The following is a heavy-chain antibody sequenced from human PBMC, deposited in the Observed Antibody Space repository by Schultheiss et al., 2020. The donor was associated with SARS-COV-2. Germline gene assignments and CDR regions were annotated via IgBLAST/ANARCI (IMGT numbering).Heavy chain of an antibody. CDR1: GFTVSSNY. CDR3: AKGGNWNDGPEYYYYGMDV. CDR2: ISYDGSNK. V-gene: IGHV3-30*18. Sequence: GGSLRLSCAASGFTVSSNYMSWVRQAPGKGLEWVAFISYDGSNKYYADSVKGRFTISRDNSKNTLYLQMNSLRPEDRAVYYCAKGGNWNDGPEYYYYGMDVWGQGTTVTVSS. D-gene: IGHD1-1*01. J-gene: IGHJ6*02.